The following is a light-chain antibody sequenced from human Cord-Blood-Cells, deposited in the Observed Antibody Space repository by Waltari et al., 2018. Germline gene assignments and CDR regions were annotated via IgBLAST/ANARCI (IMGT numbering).Light chain of an antibody. CDR3: CSYAGSVV. Sequence: QSALPQPRSVSGSPGQSVTISCTGTSSYVGGYKYVSLYQQHPGKAPKLMIYDVSKRPAGVPVRFSGSKSGNTASLTISGLQAEDEADYYCCSYAGSVVFGGGTKLTVL. CDR2: DVS. J-gene: IGLJ2*01. CDR1: SSYVGGYKY. V-gene: IGLV2-11*01.